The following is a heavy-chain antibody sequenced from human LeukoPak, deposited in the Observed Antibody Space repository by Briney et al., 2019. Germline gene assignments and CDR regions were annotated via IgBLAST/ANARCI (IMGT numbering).Heavy chain of an antibody. CDR1: GFTFSSYG. CDR3: AKAHFGVGATHYFDS. D-gene: IGHD1-26*01. CDR2: LTGSGDNT. Sequence: GGSLRLSCAASGFTFSSYGMSWVRQAPGKGLEWASALTGSGDNTYYADSVKGRFTISRDNSKNTLYLQMNSLRTEDTAVYYCAKAHFGVGATHYFDSWGQGTLVTVSS. J-gene: IGHJ4*02. V-gene: IGHV3-23*01.